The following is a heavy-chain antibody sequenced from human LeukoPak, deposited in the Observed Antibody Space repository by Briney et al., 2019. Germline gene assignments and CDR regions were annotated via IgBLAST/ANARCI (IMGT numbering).Heavy chain of an antibody. CDR3: ATAPSIAVTGGYYFDY. D-gene: IGHD6-19*01. CDR2: INPNSGGT. CDR1: GYTFTGYY. J-gene: IGHJ4*02. V-gene: IGHV1-2*06. Sequence: ASVKVSCKASGYTFTGYYMHWVRQAPGQGLEWMGRINPNSGGTNYAQKFQGRVTMTRDTSISTAYMELSRLRSDDTAVYYCATAPSIAVTGGYYFDYWGQGTLVTVSS.